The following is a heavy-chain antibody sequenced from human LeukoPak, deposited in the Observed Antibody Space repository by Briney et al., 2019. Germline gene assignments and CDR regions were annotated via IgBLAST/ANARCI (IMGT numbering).Heavy chain of an antibody. CDR1: GGSISSSSYY. CDR2: IYYSGST. CDR3: ARQTGSGLFILP. D-gene: IGHD3/OR15-3a*01. V-gene: IGHV4-39*01. Sequence: PSETLSLTCTVSGGSISSSSYYWGWIRQPPGKGLEWIGSIYYSGSTYYNPSLKSRVTISVDTSKNQFSLRLTSVTAADTAVYYCARQTGSGLFILPGGQGTLVTVSS. J-gene: IGHJ4*02.